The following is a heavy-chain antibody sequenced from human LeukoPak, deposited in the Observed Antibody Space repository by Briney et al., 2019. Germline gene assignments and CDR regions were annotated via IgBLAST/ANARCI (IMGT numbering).Heavy chain of an antibody. CDR1: GGSISSSLYY. CDR3: ARASVAFRGNMAKFDS. V-gene: IGHV4-39*07. D-gene: IGHD3-10*01. CDR2: IFYVGST. J-gene: IGHJ4*02. Sequence: SETLSLTCTVSGGSISSSLYYWGWIRQSPLKGLEWIGNIFYVGSTYYNPSLQSRVAISLDMSTDQFSLNLTSVTAADTAVYYCARASVAFRGNMAKFDSWGPGALVTVSS.